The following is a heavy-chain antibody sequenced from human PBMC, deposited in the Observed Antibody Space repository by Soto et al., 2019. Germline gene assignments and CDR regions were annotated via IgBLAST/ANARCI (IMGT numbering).Heavy chain of an antibody. Sequence: EVELVESGGGLVKPGGSLTLSCVASGFSFKNAWMNWVRQAPGKGLEWVGRIKNKNDGGTTDCAAFVKGRFTISRDASENTLYLHMNGLKTEDTGVYFCTGLWFGEIYNYWGQGSLVTVSS. CDR1: GFSFKNAW. CDR2: IKNKNDGGTT. CDR3: TGLWFGEIYNY. V-gene: IGHV3-15*07. J-gene: IGHJ4*01. D-gene: IGHD3-10*01.